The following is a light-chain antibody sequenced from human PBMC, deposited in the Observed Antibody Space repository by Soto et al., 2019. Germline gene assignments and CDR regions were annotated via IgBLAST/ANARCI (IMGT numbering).Light chain of an antibody. CDR3: LHFNSYPLT. Sequence: DIQLTQSPSFLSASVGDRVTITCRASQGITSYLAWYQQKPGNAPKLLIYAASTLQSGVPSRFSGSESGTEFTLTISSLQPEDFATYYCLHFNSYPLTFGGGTKVEIK. CDR1: QGITSY. CDR2: AAS. J-gene: IGKJ4*01. V-gene: IGKV1-9*01.